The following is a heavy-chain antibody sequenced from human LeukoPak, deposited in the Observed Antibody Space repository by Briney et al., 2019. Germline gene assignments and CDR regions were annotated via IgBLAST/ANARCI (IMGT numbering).Heavy chain of an antibody. CDR1: GLTFNTYA. J-gene: IGHJ6*02. CDR2: ITASGRGT. D-gene: IGHD3-22*01. V-gene: IGHV3-23*01. CDR3: AKTKKGDNYDRSGVVHYSYYGMDV. Sequence: GGSLRLSCVASGLTFNTYAMSWVRKSPGKGLEWVSAITASGRGTYYSDSVKGRFTISRANSKNTPYLQVNSLRVEDTAVYYFAKTKKGDNYDRSGVVHYSYYGMDVWGQGTTVTVSS.